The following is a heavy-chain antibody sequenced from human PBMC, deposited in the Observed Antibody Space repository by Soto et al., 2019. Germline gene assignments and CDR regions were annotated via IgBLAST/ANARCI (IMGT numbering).Heavy chain of an antibody. J-gene: IGHJ3*02. D-gene: IGHD2-15*01. CDR1: GYSFTSYW. CDR3: ARSAVVAATRDAFDI. V-gene: IGHV5-10-1*03. Sequence: DVQLVQSGAEVKKPGESLRISCKGSGYSFTSYWISWVRQMPGKGLEWMGRIDPSDSYTNYSPSFQGHVTISADKSISTAYLQWSSLKASDTAMYYCARSAVVAATRDAFDIWGQGTMVTVSS. CDR2: IDPSDSYT.